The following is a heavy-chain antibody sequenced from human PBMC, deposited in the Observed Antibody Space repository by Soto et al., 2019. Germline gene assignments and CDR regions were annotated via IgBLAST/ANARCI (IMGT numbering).Heavy chain of an antibody. Sequence: ASVKVSCKASGYTFTSYDINWVRQATGQGLEWMGWMNPNSGNTGYAQKFQGRVTMTRNTSISTAYMELSSLRSEDTAVYYCAMGVVPAAIYAEYYYYYMDVWGKGTKVTVSS. J-gene: IGHJ6*03. CDR1: GYTFTSYD. D-gene: IGHD2-2*01. V-gene: IGHV1-8*01. CDR3: AMGVVPAAIYAEYYYYYMDV. CDR2: MNPNSGNT.